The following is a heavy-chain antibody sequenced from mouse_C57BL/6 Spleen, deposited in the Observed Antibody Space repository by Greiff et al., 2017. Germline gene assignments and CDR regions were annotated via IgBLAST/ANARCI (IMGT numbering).Heavy chain of an antibody. CDR3: ARIVANYWYFDD. CDR1: GYTFTSYW. V-gene: IGHV1-52*01. J-gene: IGHJ1*03. Sequence: QVQLQQPGAELVRPGSSVKLSCKASGYTFTSYWMHWVKQRPIQGLEWIGNIDPSDSETHYNQKFKNKATLTVDKSSSTAYMQLSSLTSEDSAVYYCARIVANYWYFDDWGTGTTVTVSS. D-gene: IGHD1-1*01. CDR2: IDPSDSET.